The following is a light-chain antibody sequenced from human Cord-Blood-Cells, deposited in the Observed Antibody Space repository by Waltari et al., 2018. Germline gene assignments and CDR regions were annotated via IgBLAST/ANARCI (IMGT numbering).Light chain of an antibody. CDR2: AAS. CDR3: QKYNSALSIT. Sequence: DIQMTQSPSSLSASVGDRVTITCRASQSISSYLNWYQQKPGKVPKLLIYAASTLQSGVPSRFSGSGSGTDFTLTISSLQPEDVATYYCQKYNSALSITFGQGTRLEIK. J-gene: IGKJ5*01. V-gene: IGKV1-27*01. CDR1: QSISSY.